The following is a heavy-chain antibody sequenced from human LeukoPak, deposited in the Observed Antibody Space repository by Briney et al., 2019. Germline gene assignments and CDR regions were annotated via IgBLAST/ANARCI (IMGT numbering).Heavy chain of an antibody. CDR1: GFTFGKAW. Sequence: VGSLRLSCAASGFTFGKAWMSWVRQAPGKGLEWVGRIKSKTDGGTTDYAAPVKGRFTISRDDSKNTLFLQMNSLKIEDTGVYYCTASLQYWGQGTLVTVAS. J-gene: IGHJ1*01. CDR3: TASLQY. V-gene: IGHV3-15*01. CDR2: IKSKTDGGTT.